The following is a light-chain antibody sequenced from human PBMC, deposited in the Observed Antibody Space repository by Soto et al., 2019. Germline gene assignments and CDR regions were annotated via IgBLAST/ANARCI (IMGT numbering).Light chain of an antibody. CDR1: SSNIGSNY. J-gene: IGLJ2*01. CDR2: RNN. CDR3: AAWDDSLSGVV. V-gene: IGLV1-47*01. Sequence: QSVLTQPPSASGTPGQRVTISCSGSSSNIGSNYVYWYQQLPGTAPKLLIYRNNQRPSGVPARFSGSKSGTSASLAISGLRSEDAADYYCAAWDDSLSGVVFGGGTKVTVL.